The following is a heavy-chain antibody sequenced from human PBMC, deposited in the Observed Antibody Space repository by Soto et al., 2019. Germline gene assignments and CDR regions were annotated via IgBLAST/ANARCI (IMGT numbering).Heavy chain of an antibody. V-gene: IGHV3-21*01. CDR1: GFTFSSYS. CDR2: ISSSSSYI. J-gene: IGHJ6*02. D-gene: IGHD1-26*01. Sequence: PVGSLRLSCAASGFTFSSYSMNWVRQAPGKGLEWVSSISSSSSYIYYADSVKGRFTISRDNAKNSLYLQMNSLRAEDTAVYYCARDHPNEVGATTYYYYGMDVWGQGTTVTVSS. CDR3: ARDHPNEVGATTYYYYGMDV.